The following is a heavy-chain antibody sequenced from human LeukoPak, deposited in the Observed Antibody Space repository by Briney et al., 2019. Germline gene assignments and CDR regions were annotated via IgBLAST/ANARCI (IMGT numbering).Heavy chain of an antibody. CDR2: IYYSGNT. CDR1: GGSISSYF. Sequence: SETLSLTCTVSGGSISSYFWTWIRQPPGKGLEWIGYIYYSGNTNYNPSLKSRVTISIDASKIQFSLKLSSVTAADTAVYYCARVLANTDAFDIWGQGTMVTVSS. D-gene: IGHD1-26*01. CDR3: ARVLANTDAFDI. J-gene: IGHJ3*02. V-gene: IGHV4-59*01.